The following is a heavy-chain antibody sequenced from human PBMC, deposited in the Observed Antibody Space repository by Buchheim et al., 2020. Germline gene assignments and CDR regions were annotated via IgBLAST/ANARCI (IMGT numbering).Heavy chain of an antibody. V-gene: IGHV4-4*02. J-gene: IGHJ6*02. D-gene: IGHD6-13*01. CDR1: GGSISSSNW. CDR3: ARDYSSSWYSKPYYYYYGMDV. Sequence: QVQLQESGPGLVKPSGTLSLTCAVSGGSISSSNWWSWFRQPPGNGLEWIGEIYHSGSTNYNPSLKSRVTISVDKSKNQFPLKLCSVTAADTAVYYCARDYSSSWYSKPYYYYYGMDVWGQGTT. CDR2: IYHSGST.